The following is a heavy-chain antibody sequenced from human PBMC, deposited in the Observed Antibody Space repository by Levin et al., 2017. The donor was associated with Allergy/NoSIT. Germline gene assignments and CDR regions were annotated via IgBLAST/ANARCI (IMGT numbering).Heavy chain of an antibody. V-gene: IGHV4-59*01. Sequence: SETLSLTCTVSGRSISSYYWSWIRQPPGKGLEWIGYIYYNGNTNYNPSLKSRVTMSIDTSENQFSLKLSSVTAADTAVYYCARGEFWSGLDYWGQGALITVSS. J-gene: IGHJ4*02. CDR1: GRSISSYY. D-gene: IGHD3-3*01. CDR3: ARGEFWSGLDY. CDR2: IYYNGNT.